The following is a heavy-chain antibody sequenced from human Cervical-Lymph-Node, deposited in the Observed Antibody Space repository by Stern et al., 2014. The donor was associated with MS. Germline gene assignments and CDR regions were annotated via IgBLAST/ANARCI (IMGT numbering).Heavy chain of an antibody. CDR3: ARGPVYGCGDRHYYYDMGV. D-gene: IGHD2-21*02. Sequence: QVQLVQSGAEVRKPGSSVKVSCKASGDTFIYYAITWVRQAPGQRLEWMGSIIPALGTPDYAQKFQGRVTMTADESTTTAYLGVSGINSGDASIYYCARGPVYGCGDRHYYYDMGVWGQGTTVTVSS. V-gene: IGHV1-69*01. CDR2: IIPALGTP. CDR1: GDTFIYYA. J-gene: IGHJ6*02.